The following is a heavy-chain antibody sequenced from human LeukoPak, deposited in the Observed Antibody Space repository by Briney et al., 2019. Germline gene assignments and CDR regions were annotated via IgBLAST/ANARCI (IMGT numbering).Heavy chain of an antibody. Sequence: GESLRLSCAASGFTFSNSWMTWVRQAPGKGLEWVASMIGDGSEIHYVDSVKGRFTISRDNAKNSLYLQMNSLTAEDTAMYYCVRAFHPGGWFDPWGQGTLVTVSS. CDR1: GFTFSNSW. D-gene: IGHD3-10*01. V-gene: IGHV3-7*04. J-gene: IGHJ5*02. CDR3: VRAFHPGGWFDP. CDR2: MIGDGSEI.